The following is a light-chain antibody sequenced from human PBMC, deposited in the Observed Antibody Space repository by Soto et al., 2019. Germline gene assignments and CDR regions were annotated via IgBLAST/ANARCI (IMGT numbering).Light chain of an antibody. CDR3: QQRSSWPLT. Sequence: EIVLTQSPATLSLSPGETATLSCRASQSISTYVAWYQQKPGQAPRLLIYDASNRATGIPARFSRSGSGTDFTLIISGLETEDFAVYYCQQRSSWPLTFGGGTKVEIK. CDR2: DAS. J-gene: IGKJ4*01. V-gene: IGKV3-11*01. CDR1: QSISTY.